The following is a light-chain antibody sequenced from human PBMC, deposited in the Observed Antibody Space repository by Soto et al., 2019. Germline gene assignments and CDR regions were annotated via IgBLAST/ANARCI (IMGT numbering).Light chain of an antibody. CDR1: QSISTY. V-gene: IGKV3-11*01. CDR2: DAS. Sequence: EIVLTQSPSSLSSSAGERATLSCRASQSISTYLAWYQQKPGQAPRLLIYDASNWATGIPGRFRAGRYWTDITRNMSRLEIEDFEVYYCHHHSYIFGPGTRLEVK. CDR3: HHHSYI. J-gene: IGKJ5*01.